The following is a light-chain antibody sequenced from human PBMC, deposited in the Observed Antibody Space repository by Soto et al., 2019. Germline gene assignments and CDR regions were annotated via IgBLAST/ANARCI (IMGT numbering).Light chain of an antibody. CDR1: QSVSSSY. Sequence: VLTQSPGTLSLSPGERATLSCRASQSVSSSYLAWYQQKPGQAPRLLIYGASSRATGIPDRFSGSGSGTDFTLTISRLEPEDFAVYYCQQYGSSQTFGGGTKVDIK. J-gene: IGKJ4*01. CDR3: QQYGSSQT. V-gene: IGKV3-20*01. CDR2: GAS.